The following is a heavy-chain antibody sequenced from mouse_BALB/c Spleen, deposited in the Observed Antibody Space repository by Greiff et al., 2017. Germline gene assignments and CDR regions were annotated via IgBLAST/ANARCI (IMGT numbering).Heavy chain of an antibody. D-gene: IGHD4-1*01. V-gene: IGHV1S135*01. CDR1: GYSFTSYY. CDR2: IDPFNGGT. J-gene: IGHJ4*01. CDR3: ARWNWDAMDY. Sequence: EVQLQQSGPELMKPGASVKISCKASGYSFTSYYMHWVKQSHGKSLEWIGYIDPFNGGTSYNQKFKGKATLTVDKSSSTAYMHLSSLTSEDSAVYYCARWNWDAMDYWGQGTSVTVSS.